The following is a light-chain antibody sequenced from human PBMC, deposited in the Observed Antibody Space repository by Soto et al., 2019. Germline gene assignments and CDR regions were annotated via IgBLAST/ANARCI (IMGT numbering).Light chain of an antibody. V-gene: IGLV2-14*01. J-gene: IGLJ1*01. CDR3: TSYTSQYAGV. Sequence: QSALTQPASVSGSPGQSITISCSGTSSDVGGYNYVSWYQQHPGTAPQLIIYNDRNRPSGASNRFSGSTSANTALLTISGLPAEEAADYYCTSYTSQYAGVFGTGTKLTVL. CDR1: SSDVGGYNY. CDR2: NDR.